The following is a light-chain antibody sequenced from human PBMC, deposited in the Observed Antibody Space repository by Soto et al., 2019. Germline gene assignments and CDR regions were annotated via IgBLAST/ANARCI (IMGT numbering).Light chain of an antibody. V-gene: IGKV3-20*01. CDR3: QQYGSSPIT. CDR2: GAS. CDR1: QSVSNY. Sequence: EIVLTQSPATLSLSPGERATLSCRASQSVSNYLAWYQQQPGQAPRLLIYGASSRATGIPDRVSGSGSGTDFTLTISRLEPEDFAVYYCQQYGSSPITFGQGTRLEIK. J-gene: IGKJ5*01.